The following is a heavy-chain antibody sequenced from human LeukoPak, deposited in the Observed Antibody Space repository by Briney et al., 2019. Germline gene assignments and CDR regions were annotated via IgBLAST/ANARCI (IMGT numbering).Heavy chain of an antibody. CDR3: ARDRFGMDV. V-gene: IGHV3-13*01. J-gene: IGHJ6*02. Sequence: GGSLRLSCAASGFIFNNFDMHWVRQGTGKGLEWVSAIGIGGDTHYSGSAKGRFIISRENAKNSLFLQMNSLRVGGTAVYYCARDRFGMDVWGRGTTVIVSS. CDR2: IGIGGDT. CDR1: GFIFNNFD.